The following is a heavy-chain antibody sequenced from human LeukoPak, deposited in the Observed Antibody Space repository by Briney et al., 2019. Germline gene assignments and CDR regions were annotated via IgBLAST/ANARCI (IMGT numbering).Heavy chain of an antibody. CDR2: IKSKTDGGTT. Sequence: GASLRLSCAASGFIFSNYAMSWVRQAPGKGLEWVGRIKSKTDGGTTDYAAPVKGRFTISRDDSKNTLYLQMNSLKTEDTAVYYCTTDEYCSGGSCYWFDPWGQGTLVTVSS. CDR3: TTDEYCSGGSCYWFDP. CDR1: GFIFSNYA. D-gene: IGHD2-15*01. J-gene: IGHJ5*02. V-gene: IGHV3-15*01.